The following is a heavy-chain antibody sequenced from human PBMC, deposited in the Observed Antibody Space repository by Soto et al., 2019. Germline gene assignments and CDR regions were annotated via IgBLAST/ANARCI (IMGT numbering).Heavy chain of an antibody. CDR3: SRDNDRQQLGGNSYSILDV. CDR1: GGTFSTSA. V-gene: IGHV1-69*12. Sequence: QVQLMQSGAEVKKPGSSVKVSCKASGGTFSTSAISWVRQAPGEGLEWVGGIMPVFATPDYAQKFQGRVTISADESTTTAYLELTSLTTDDTAVYYCSRDNDRQQLGGNSYSILDVWGQGTAITVSS. J-gene: IGHJ6*02. CDR2: IMPVFATP. D-gene: IGHD2-15*01.